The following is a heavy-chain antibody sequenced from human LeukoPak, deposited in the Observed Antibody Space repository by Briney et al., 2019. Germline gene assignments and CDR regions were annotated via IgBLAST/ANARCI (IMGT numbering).Heavy chain of an antibody. CDR1: GGSISSGDYY. J-gene: IGHJ4*02. V-gene: IGHV4-30-4*08. D-gene: IGHD3-3*01. CDR2: IYYSGST. CDR3: AGGPTTSITIFGVV. Sequence: SETLSLTCTVSGGSISSGDYYWSWIRQPPGKGLEWIGYIYYSGSTYYNPSLKSRVTISVDTSKNQFSLKLSSVTAADTAVYYCAGGPTTSITIFGVVWGQGTLVTVSS.